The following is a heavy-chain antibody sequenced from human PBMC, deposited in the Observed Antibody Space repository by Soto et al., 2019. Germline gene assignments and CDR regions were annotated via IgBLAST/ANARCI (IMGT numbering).Heavy chain of an antibody. J-gene: IGHJ4*02. CDR2: VTSSPSSM. Sequence: WGSLRLSCAASGFTFIGFSINCFRHPPVKGLEWVSSVTSSPSSMFYADSVKGRFTISRDDAKDSLFLQMNSLRADDTAVYYCAREADFASGGYVLDYWGLGTLVTVSS. CDR1: GFTFIGFS. CDR3: AREADFASGGYVLDY. V-gene: IGHV3-21*01. D-gene: IGHD3-22*01.